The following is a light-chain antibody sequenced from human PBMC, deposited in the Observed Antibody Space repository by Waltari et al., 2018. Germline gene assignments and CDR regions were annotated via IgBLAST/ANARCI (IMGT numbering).Light chain of an antibody. J-gene: IGKJ4*01. CDR3: MQALQTPT. CDR2: LGS. Sequence: DIVMTQSPLYLTVTLGEPASNSCRSSQSLLYTNGYTYLAWYLQKPGQSPQLLIYLGSNRASGVPDRFSGSGAGTNFTLKISRVEAEDVGIYYCMQALQTPTFGGGTKVEI. V-gene: IGKV2-28*01. CDR1: QSLLYTNGYTY.